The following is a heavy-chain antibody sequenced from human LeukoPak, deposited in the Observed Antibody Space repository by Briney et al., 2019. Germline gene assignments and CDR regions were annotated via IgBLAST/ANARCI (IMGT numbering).Heavy chain of an antibody. CDR3: AKDMYADYDSSGYYDY. CDR1: GFTFNDYA. J-gene: IGHJ4*02. D-gene: IGHD3-22*01. Sequence: GGSLRLSCAASGFTFNDYAMHRVRQAPGKGLEWVSGTSWNSGSVGYADSVKGRFTISRDNAKNSLYLQMNSLRAEDTALYYCAKDMYADYDSSGYYDYWGQGTLVTVSS. V-gene: IGHV3-9*01. CDR2: TSWNSGSV.